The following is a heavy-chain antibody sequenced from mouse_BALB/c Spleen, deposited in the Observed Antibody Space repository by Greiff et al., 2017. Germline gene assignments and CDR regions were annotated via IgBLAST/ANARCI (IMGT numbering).Heavy chain of an antibody. CDR1: GFSLTSYD. CDR2: IWTGGGT. J-gene: IGHJ3*01. CDR3: VRDRRGWFAY. V-gene: IGHV2-9-2*01. Sequence: QVQLKQSGPGLVAPSQSLSITCTVSGFSLTSYDISWIRQPPGKGLEWLGVIWTGGGTNYNSAFMSRLSISKDNSKSQVFLKMNSLQTDDTAIYYCVRDRRGWFAYWGQGTLVTVSA.